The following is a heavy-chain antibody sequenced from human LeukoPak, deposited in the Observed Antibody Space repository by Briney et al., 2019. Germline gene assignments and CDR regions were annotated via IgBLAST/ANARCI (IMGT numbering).Heavy chain of an antibody. CDR3: ARDRSAVAVTFDY. V-gene: IGHV3-11*05. D-gene: IGHD6-19*01. J-gene: IGHJ4*02. CDR1: GFTFSDYY. CDR2: ISRNSYT. Sequence: GGSLRLSCAASGFTFSDYYMSWIRQAPGKGLEWVSYISRNSYTNYADSVKGRFTISRDNAKNSLYLQMNSLRAEDTAVYYCARDRSAVAVTFDYWGQGTLVTVSS.